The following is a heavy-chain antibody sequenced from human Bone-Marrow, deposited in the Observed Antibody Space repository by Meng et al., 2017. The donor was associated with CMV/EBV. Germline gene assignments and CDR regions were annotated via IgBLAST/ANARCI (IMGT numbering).Heavy chain of an antibody. CDR3: ARYMSRRGVRDKFDY. CDR2: ISSSSSYI. J-gene: IGHJ4*02. CDR1: GFTFSSYS. Sequence: GASLKISCAASGFTFSSYSMNWVRQAPGKGLEWVSSISSSSSYIYYADSVKGRFTISRDNAKNSLYLQMSSLRAEDTAVYYCARYMSRRGVRDKFDYWGQGTLVTVSS. D-gene: IGHD3-10*01. V-gene: IGHV3-21*01.